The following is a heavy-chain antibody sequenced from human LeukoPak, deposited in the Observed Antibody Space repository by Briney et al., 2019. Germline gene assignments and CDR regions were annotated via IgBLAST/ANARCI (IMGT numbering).Heavy chain of an antibody. CDR3: ARVQHSTQAIAGSRSRYYDY. CDR2: ITRSGGSI. V-gene: IGHV3-48*03. CDR1: GFTFSDYE. J-gene: IGHJ4*02. D-gene: IGHD6-13*01. Sequence: GGSLRLSCAASGFTFSDYEMNWVRQAPGKGLEWVSYITRSGGSIDYADSVKGRFTISRDNAKNSVSLQMDSLRAEDTALYYCARVQHSTQAIAGSRSRYYDYWGQGTLVTVSS.